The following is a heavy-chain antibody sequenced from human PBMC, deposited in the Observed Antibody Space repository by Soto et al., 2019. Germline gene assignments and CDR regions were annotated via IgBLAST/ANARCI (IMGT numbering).Heavy chain of an antibody. CDR1: GCSISSGGYY. J-gene: IGHJ4*02. CDR2: ISDSGST. D-gene: IGHD3-9*01. Sequence: QVQLQESGPELVKPSQTLTLTCTFSGCSISSGGYYWSWIRQHPGKGLEWIGHISDSGSTYYNPSLKSRLTISVDTSKNHFSLNLSAVSAADTAVYYCARTTFYDIFTAYYSLFDYWGQGTLVTVSS. CDR3: ARTTFYDIFTAYYSLFDY. V-gene: IGHV4-31*03.